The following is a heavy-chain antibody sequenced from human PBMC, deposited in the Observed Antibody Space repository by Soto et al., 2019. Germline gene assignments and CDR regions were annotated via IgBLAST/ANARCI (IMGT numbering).Heavy chain of an antibody. CDR3: ARGDRGGLRSPACYYEAGLDV. Sequence: DVQVLESGGDLVQPGGSLRLSCAASGFTFNSYAMSWVRQAPGKGLEWVSSVSAGGDMTYYSDSVKGRFTSSRDNSNNALFVQMNTLIIEDTARYYFARGDRGGLRSPACYYEAGLDVWGQGTRVTV. CDR2: VSAGGDMT. D-gene: IGHD1-26*01. CDR1: GFTFNSYA. J-gene: IGHJ6*02. V-gene: IGHV3-23*01.